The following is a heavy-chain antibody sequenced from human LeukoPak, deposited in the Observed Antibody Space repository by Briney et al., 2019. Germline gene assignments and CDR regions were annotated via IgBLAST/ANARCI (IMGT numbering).Heavy chain of an antibody. CDR3: ARLDLAPRAFDI. V-gene: IGHV4-59*08. Sequence: SETLSLTCTVSGGSISSYYWSWIRQSPGKGLEWIGYIYYSGSTNYNPSLKSRVTISVDTSKNQFSLKLSSVTAADTAVYYCARLDLAPRAFDIWGQGTMVTVSS. CDR2: IYYSGST. J-gene: IGHJ3*02. D-gene: IGHD3-3*01. CDR1: GGSISSYY.